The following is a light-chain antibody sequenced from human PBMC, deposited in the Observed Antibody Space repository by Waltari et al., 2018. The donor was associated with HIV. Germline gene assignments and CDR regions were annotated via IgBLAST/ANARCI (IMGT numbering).Light chain of an antibody. J-gene: IGKJ2*01. V-gene: IGKV4-1*01. Sequence: DIVMTQSPDSLAVSLGERATINCRSSQSVLYSSNNKNYLAWYQQKPGQPPKLLINWASTRESGVPDRFSGSGSGTDFTLTISSLQAEDVAVYHCQQYYNTPPTFGQGTKPEIK. CDR3: QQYYNTPPT. CDR1: QSVLYSSNNKNY. CDR2: WAS.